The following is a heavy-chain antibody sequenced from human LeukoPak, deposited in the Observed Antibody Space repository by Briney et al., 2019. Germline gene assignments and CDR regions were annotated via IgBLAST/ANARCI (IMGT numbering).Heavy chain of an antibody. CDR2: FYHGGST. CDR3: ARGKNTYYYYMDV. Sequence: SETLSLTCTVSGYSINSGNYWGWIRQSPGKGLEWIGSFYHGGSTFYNPSLQSRVTISVDTSKNQFSLKLSSVTAADTAVYYCARGKNTYYYYMDVWGKGTTVTVSS. CDR1: GYSINSGNY. V-gene: IGHV4-38-2*02. J-gene: IGHJ6*03.